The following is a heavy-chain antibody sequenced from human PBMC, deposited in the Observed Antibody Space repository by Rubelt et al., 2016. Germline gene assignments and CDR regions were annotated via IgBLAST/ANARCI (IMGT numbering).Heavy chain of an antibody. D-gene: IGHD3-16*01. Sequence: MHWVRQAPGQRLEWMGWINAGNGNTKYSQKFQGRVTITRDTSASTAYMELRRLRSEDTAVYYCASARGRGSQPKEGNWFDPWGQGTLVPVSS. CDR3: ASARGRGSQPKEGNWFDP. CDR2: INAGNGNT. J-gene: IGHJ5*02. V-gene: IGHV1-3*01.